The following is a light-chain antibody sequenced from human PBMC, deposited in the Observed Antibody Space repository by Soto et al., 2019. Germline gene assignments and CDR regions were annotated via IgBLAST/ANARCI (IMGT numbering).Light chain of an antibody. CDR3: SSYTSGSTYV. V-gene: IGLV2-14*01. J-gene: IGLJ7*01. Sequence: QPVLTQPASVSGSPGQSITISCTGTNSDVGGYHYVSWYQQHPGKAPKLMIYDVTTRPSGVSNRLAGSRSGNTASLTISGLQAEDEADYYCSSYTSGSTYVFGPGTQLTVL. CDR2: DVT. CDR1: NSDVGGYHY.